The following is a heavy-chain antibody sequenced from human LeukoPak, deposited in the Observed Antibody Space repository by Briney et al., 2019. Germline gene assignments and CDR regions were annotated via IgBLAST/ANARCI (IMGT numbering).Heavy chain of an antibody. CDR1: GGAISSNSYY. D-gene: IGHD5-18*01. CDR3: ARHFGPWIRSFDY. CDR2: FYYSGIT. V-gene: IGHV4-39*01. Sequence: SETLSLTCTVSGGAISSNSYYWGWIRQPPGKGLEWIGSFYYSGITYYNPSLKSRVTISVDTSKNRFSLKLSSVTAADTAVYYCARHFGPWIRSFDYWGQGTLVTVSS. J-gene: IGHJ4*02.